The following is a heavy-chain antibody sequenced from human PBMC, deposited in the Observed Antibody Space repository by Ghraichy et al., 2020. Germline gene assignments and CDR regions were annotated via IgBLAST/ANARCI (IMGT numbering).Heavy chain of an antibody. Sequence: SQTLSLTCTVSGGSISNYYWSWVRQPPGKGLEWIGYINNNGRPNYIPSLKSRVTISVDSSKTQVSLNLTSVTAGDTATYYCALLRFSYENSALAVWGQGTTVTVSS. CDR3: ALLRFSYENSALAV. J-gene: IGHJ6*02. D-gene: IGHD2/OR15-2a*01. CDR2: INNNGRP. V-gene: IGHV4-4*09. CDR1: GGSISNYY.